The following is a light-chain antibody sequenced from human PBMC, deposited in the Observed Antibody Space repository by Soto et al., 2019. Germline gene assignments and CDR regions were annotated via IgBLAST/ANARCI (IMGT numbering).Light chain of an antibody. CDR3: QQYSNYPLT. CDR1: QGISSY. J-gene: IGKJ1*01. CDR2: AAS. Sequence: AIRMTQSPSSFSASAGDRVTITCRASQGISSYLAWYQQQPGRAPKLLIYAASILQNGVPSRFSGSGSRTDFTLIIASLQSEDFGTYYCQQYSNYPLTFGQGTTVQI. V-gene: IGKV1-8*01.